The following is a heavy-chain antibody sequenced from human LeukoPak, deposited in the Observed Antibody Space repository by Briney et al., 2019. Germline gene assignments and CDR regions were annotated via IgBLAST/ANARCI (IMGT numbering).Heavy chain of an antibody. D-gene: IGHD6-13*01. CDR3: ARASSSSWYKSPGYYYYMDV. CDR2: NNHSGST. V-gene: IGHV4-34*01. Sequence: PSETLSLTCAVYGGSFSGYYWSWIRQPPGKGLEWIGENNHSGSTNYNPSLKSRVTISVDTSKNQFSLKLSSVTAADTAVYYCARASSSSWYKSPGYYYYMDVWGKGTTVTISS. CDR1: GGSFSGYY. J-gene: IGHJ6*03.